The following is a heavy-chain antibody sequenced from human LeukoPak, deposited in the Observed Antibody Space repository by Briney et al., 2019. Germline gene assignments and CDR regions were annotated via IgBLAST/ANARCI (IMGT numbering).Heavy chain of an antibody. J-gene: IGHJ4*02. V-gene: IGHV4-39*01. D-gene: IGHD3-22*01. CDR3: ARTATYYYDSSGYYPSGGYFDY. CDR2: IYYSGST. Sequence: SETLSLTCTVSGGSISSSSYYWGWLRQPPGKGLEWIGSIYYSGSTYYNPSLKSRVTISVDTSKNQFSLKLSSVTAADTAVYYCARTATYYYDSSGYYPSGGYFDYWGQGILVTVSS. CDR1: GGSISSSSYY.